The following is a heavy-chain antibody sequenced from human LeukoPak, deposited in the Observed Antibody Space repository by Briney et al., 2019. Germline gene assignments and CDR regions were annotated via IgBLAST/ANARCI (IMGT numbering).Heavy chain of an antibody. CDR3: ASLDYGDYVGFDY. CDR2: INHSGST. D-gene: IGHD4-17*01. CDR1: GGSFSGYY. J-gene: IGHJ4*02. V-gene: IGHV4-34*01. Sequence: SETLSLTCAVYGGSFSGYYWSWIRQPPGKGLEWIGEINHSGSTNYNPSLKSRVTISVDTSKNQFSLKLSSVTAADTAVYYCASLDYGDYVGFDYWGQGTLVTVSS.